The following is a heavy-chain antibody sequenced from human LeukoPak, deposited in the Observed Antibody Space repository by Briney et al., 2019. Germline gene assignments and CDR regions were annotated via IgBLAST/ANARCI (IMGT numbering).Heavy chain of an antibody. CDR1: GFTFRNYA. V-gene: IGHV3-23*01. Sequence: GGSLRLSCAASGFTFRNYAMSWVRQAPGKGLEWVSSIDGSGDNRYYTDSVKGRFTISRGNSKNTLYLQVSGLRAEDTAAYYCAKVQMGTGWTFDFWGQGILVTVSS. CDR3: AKVQMGTGWTFDF. D-gene: IGHD6-19*01. J-gene: IGHJ4*02. CDR2: IDGSGDNR.